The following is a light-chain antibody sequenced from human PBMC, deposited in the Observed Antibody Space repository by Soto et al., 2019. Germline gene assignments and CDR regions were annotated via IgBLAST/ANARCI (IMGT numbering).Light chain of an antibody. CDR2: GAS. V-gene: IGKV3-20*01. CDR1: QGVKTSN. CDR3: QHYNSYSEA. Sequence: ETVLTQSPGTLSLSPGERATLACWASQGVKTSNLVWFQQKPGLAPRLLIFGASSRATGIPDRFSGSGSGTGFTLTISSLQPDDFATYYCQHYNSYSEAFGQGTKVDI. J-gene: IGKJ1*01.